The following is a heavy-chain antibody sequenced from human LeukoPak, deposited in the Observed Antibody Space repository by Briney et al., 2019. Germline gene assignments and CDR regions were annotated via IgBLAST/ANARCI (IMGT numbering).Heavy chain of an antibody. Sequence: SETLSLTCTVSGYSISNGYYWSWIRQPPGKGLEWIGYIYYSGSTNYNPSLKSRVTISVDTSKNQFSLKLSSVTAADTAVYYCARVFYDILTGPDDYFDYWGQGTLVTVSS. CDR1: GYSISNGYY. D-gene: IGHD3-9*01. CDR3: ARVFYDILTGPDDYFDY. CDR2: IYYSGST. V-gene: IGHV4-61*01. J-gene: IGHJ4*02.